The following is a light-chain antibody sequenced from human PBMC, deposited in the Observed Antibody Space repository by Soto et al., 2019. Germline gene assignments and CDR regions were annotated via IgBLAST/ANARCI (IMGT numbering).Light chain of an antibody. CDR3: NSYTTSSTYV. CDR1: SSDVGNYNR. Sequence: QSVLTQPPSVSGSPGQSVTISCTGTSSDVGNYNRVSWYQQPPGTAPKLMIYEVNNRPSGVPDRFSGSKSGNTASLTISGLQAEDEADYYCNSYTTSSTYVFGTGTQLTVL. J-gene: IGLJ1*01. V-gene: IGLV2-18*02. CDR2: EVN.